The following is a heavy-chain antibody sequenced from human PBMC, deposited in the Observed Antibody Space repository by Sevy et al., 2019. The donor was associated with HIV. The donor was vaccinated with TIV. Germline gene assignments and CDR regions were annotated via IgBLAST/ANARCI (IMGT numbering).Heavy chain of an antibody. D-gene: IGHD6-6*01. CDR3: ASREYGSSSYYFDY. V-gene: IGHV5-51*01. CDR2: IYPGDSDN. CDR1: GYSFTSYW. Sequence: GESLKISCKGSGYSFTSYWIGLVRQVPGKGLEWGGIIYPGDSDNRYSRPFQGQVTSSADKSISTAYLQWRSLKASDAAMYYCASREYGSSSYYFDYWGQGTLVTVSS. J-gene: IGHJ4*02.